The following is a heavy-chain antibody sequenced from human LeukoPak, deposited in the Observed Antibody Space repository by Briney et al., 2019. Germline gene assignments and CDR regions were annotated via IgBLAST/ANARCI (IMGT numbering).Heavy chain of an antibody. CDR1: GFTFSSYS. J-gene: IGHJ4*02. Sequence: GGSLRLSCAASGFTFSSYSMNWVCQAPGKGLEWVSSISSSSSYIYYADSVKGRFTISRDNSKNTLYLQMNSLRVEDTAVYYCARDRSSSVYDSSGYYFSYLDYWGQGTLVTVSS. D-gene: IGHD3-22*01. V-gene: IGHV3-21*01. CDR3: ARDRSSSVYDSSGYYFSYLDY. CDR2: ISSSSSYI.